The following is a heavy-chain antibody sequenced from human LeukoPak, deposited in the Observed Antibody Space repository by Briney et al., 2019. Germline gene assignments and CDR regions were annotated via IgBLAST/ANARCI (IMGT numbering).Heavy chain of an antibody. D-gene: IGHD4-23*01. J-gene: IGHJ4*02. CDR1: GYTFTSYD. CDR2: MNPNRGNT. V-gene: IGHV1-8*01. Sequence: ASVKVSCKASGYTFTSYDINWVRQATGQGLEWMGWMNPNRGNTGYAQKFQGRVTMTRNTSISTAYMELSSLRSEDTAVYYCARGSGYGGNSDYWGQGTLVTVSS. CDR3: ARGSGYGGNSDY.